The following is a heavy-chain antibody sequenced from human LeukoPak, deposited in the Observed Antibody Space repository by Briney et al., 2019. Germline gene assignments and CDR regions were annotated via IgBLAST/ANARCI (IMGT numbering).Heavy chain of an antibody. J-gene: IGHJ4*02. D-gene: IGHD3-22*01. CDR2: IRYDGSNK. CDR1: GFTFSSYG. V-gene: IGHV3-30*02. CDR3: ARDLDDRFDY. Sequence: GGSLRLSCAASGFTFSSYGMHWVRQAPGKGLEWVAFIRYDGSNKYYADSVKGRFTISRDNAKNSLYLQMNSLRAEDTAVYYCARDLDDRFDYWGQGTLVTVSS.